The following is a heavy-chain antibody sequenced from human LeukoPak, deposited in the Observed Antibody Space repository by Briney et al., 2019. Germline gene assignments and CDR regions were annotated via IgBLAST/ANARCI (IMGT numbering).Heavy chain of an antibody. CDR3: ARDSGLGYCSTTSCSYGLDV. J-gene: IGHJ6*02. D-gene: IGHD2-2*01. CDR2: IQYSGST. CDR1: GGSISSYY. Sequence: SETLSLTCTVSGGSISSYYWTWIRQPPGKGLEWIGNIQYSGSTNFNPSLKSRVTVSVDTSKNQVSLKLRSVTAADTAVYYCARDSGLGYCSTTSCSYGLDVWGQGTTVFVS. V-gene: IGHV4-59*01.